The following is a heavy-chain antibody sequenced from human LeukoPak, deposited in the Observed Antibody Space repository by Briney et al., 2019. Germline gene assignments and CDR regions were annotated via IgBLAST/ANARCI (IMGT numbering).Heavy chain of an antibody. J-gene: IGHJ5*02. CDR2: IQASGST. V-gene: IGHV4-4*07. D-gene: IGHD2-21*02. CDR1: GDSIRSYY. CDR3: ANDDLITGGKNWFDL. Sequence: KPSETLSLTCTVSGDSIRSYYWNWIRQPAGKGLEWIGRIQASGSTNDNPSLKSRIIMSIDTSKNQFSLKLTSVTAADTAVYYCANDDLITGGKNWFDLWGQGTLVTVSS.